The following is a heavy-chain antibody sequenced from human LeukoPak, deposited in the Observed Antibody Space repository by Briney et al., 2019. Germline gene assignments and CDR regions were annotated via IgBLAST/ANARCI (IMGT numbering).Heavy chain of an antibody. Sequence: PGGSLRLSCAASGFTVSSNYMSWVRQAPGKGLEWVSVIYSGGSTYYADPVKGRFTISRDNSKNTLYLQMNSLRAEDTAVYYCATRARGIAARPFDYWGQGTLVTVSS. CDR2: IYSGGST. CDR3: ATRARGIAARPFDY. D-gene: IGHD6-6*01. J-gene: IGHJ4*02. V-gene: IGHV3-66*01. CDR1: GFTVSSNY.